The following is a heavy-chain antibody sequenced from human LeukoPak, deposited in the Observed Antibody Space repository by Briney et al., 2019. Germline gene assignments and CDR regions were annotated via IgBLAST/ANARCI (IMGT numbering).Heavy chain of an antibody. CDR1: GFTVSSNY. CDR3: ARDGSGSIGGY. Sequence: GGSLRLSCAASGFTVSSNYMSWVRQAPGKGLEWVSVNYSGGSTYYADSVKGRFTISRDNSKNTLYLQMNSLRAEDTAVYYCARDGSGSIGGYWGQGTLVTVSS. CDR2: NYSGGST. V-gene: IGHV3-66*02. D-gene: IGHD3-10*01. J-gene: IGHJ4*02.